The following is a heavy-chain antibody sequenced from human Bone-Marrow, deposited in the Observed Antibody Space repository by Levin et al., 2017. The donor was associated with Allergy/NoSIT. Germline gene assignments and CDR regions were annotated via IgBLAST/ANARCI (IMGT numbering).Heavy chain of an antibody. D-gene: IGHD3-22*01. V-gene: IGHV3-15*01. CDR3: TTGVEGNSGYYYGLDY. CDR2: IKSKTDGGTT. J-gene: IGHJ4*02. CDR1: GFTFSNAW. Sequence: AGGSLRLSCAASGFTFSNAWMSWVRQAPGKGLEWVGRIKSKTDGGTTDYAAPVKGRFTISRDDSKNTLYLQMNSLKTEDTAVYYCTTGVEGNSGYYYGLDYWGQGTLVTVSS.